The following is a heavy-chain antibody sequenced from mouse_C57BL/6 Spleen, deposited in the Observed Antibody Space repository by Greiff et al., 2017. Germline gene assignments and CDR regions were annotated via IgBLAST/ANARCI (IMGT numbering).Heavy chain of an antibody. Sequence: VQLQQSGAELVRPGASVKLSCTASGFNINDDYMHWVKQRPEQGLEWIGWIDPENGDTESASKFQGKATITADTSSNTAYLQLSSLTSEDTAVYYCTHYGSRENYFDYWGQGTTLTVSS. CDR2: IDPENGDT. V-gene: IGHV14-4*01. J-gene: IGHJ2*01. CDR3: THYGSRENYFDY. CDR1: GFNINDDY. D-gene: IGHD1-1*01.